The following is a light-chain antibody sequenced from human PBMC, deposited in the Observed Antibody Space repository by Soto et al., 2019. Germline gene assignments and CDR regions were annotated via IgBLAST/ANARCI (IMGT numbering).Light chain of an antibody. Sequence: EIVMTQSPATLSVSPGERATLSCRASHSVSGNLAWYQQKPGQAPRLLIYGASTRATGIPVRFRGSGSGTEFSLTINSLQSEDFAVYYCHQYNNWPLTFGQGTRLEIK. CDR3: HQYNNWPLT. CDR1: HSVSGN. J-gene: IGKJ5*01. CDR2: GAS. V-gene: IGKV3D-15*01.